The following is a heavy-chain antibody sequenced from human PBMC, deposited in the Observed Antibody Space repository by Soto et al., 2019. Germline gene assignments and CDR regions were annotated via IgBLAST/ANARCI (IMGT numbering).Heavy chain of an antibody. Sequence: QVQLVQSGAEVKKPGASVKVSCKASGYTFTSYDINWVRQATGQGLEWMGWMNPNSGNTGYAQKFQGRVTMTRNTSISTAYMELSSLRSEDTAVYYCAGGPTTVTAYYYYGMDVWGQGTTVTVSS. D-gene: IGHD4-4*01. V-gene: IGHV1-8*01. J-gene: IGHJ6*02. CDR1: GYTFTSYD. CDR3: AGGPTTVTAYYYYGMDV. CDR2: MNPNSGNT.